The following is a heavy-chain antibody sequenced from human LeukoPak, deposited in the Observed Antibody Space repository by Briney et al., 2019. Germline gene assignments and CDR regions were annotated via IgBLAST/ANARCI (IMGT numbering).Heavy chain of an antibody. D-gene: IGHD1-1*01. J-gene: IGHJ4*02. CDR1: GFTFSSYG. CDR3: AKDRLERPAWFDY. Sequence: PGGSLRLSCAASGFTFSSYGMSWVRQAPGKGLEWVSAISGSGGSTYYADSVKGRFTISRDNSKNTLYLQMNSLRAEDTAVYYCAKDRLERPAWFDYWGQGTLVTVSS. CDR2: ISGSGGST. V-gene: IGHV3-23*01.